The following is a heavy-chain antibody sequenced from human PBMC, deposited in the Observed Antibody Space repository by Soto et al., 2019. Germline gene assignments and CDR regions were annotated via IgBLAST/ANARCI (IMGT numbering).Heavy chain of an antibody. Sequence: SETLSLTCTVSGGSIKSYYWSWIRQPPGKGLEWIGYIYYSGSTNYNPSLKSRFPFSVDTSKNQFSLKLIFLTAADPAVYYCARRYGGAFDIWGQGTMVTVS. V-gene: IGHV4-59*08. CDR2: IYYSGST. D-gene: IGHD3-10*01. CDR3: ARRYGGAFDI. J-gene: IGHJ3*02. CDR1: GGSIKSYY.